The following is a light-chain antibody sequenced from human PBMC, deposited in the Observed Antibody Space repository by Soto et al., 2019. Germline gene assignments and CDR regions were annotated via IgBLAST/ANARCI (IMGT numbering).Light chain of an antibody. V-gene: IGKV3-11*01. J-gene: IGKJ2*01. Sequence: EVVLTQSPATLSLSPGERATLSCRASQSINRYLAWYQQKPGQAPRLLIYDVSNRAAGIPDRFSGSGSGTDFTLTISNLEPEDFAVYYCQLRTFGQGTKLEIK. CDR3: QLRT. CDR2: DVS. CDR1: QSINRY.